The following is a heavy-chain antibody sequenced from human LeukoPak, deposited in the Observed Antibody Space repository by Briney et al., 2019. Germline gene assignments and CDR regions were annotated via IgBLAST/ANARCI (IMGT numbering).Heavy chain of an antibody. CDR2: IHPGDSDT. CDR1: GYSFTSYW. J-gene: IGHJ4*02. D-gene: IGHD5-24*01. CDR3: ATHPGGLQSGFDN. Sequence: PGESLKISCKGSGYSFTSYWIGWVRHMPGKGPEYMGIIHPGDSDTRYSPSFQGQVTISVDRSSSTAYIQWSRLKASDTTMYYCATHPGGLQSGFDNWGQGTLVTVSS. V-gene: IGHV5-51*01.